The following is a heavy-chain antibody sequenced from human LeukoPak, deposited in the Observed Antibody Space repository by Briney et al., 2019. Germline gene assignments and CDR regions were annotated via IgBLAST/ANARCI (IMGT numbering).Heavy chain of an antibody. CDR2: IKEDGSEK. V-gene: IGHV3-7*03. J-gene: IGHJ4*02. D-gene: IGHD6-13*01. Sequence: TGGSLRLSCAASGFTFSSYWMTWVRQAPGKGLEWVANIKEDGSEKYYVDSVKGRFTISRDNAKNSLYLQMNSLRAEDTAMYYCARDSGWFRFDYWGQGTLVTVSS. CDR3: ARDSGWFRFDY. CDR1: GFTFSSYW.